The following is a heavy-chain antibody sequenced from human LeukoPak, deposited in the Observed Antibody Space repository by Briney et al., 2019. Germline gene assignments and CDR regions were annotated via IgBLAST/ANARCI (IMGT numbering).Heavy chain of an antibody. CDR3: ATNDYGVRSSFSY. Sequence: AGGSLRPSCAASGFTFTSYSLNWVRQVPGKGLEWVSYINSRSSTIYYADSVKGRFTISRDNAKNSLYLQMNSLRDEDTAVYYCATNDYGVRSSFSYWGQGTLVTVSS. CDR1: GFTFTSYS. D-gene: IGHD4-17*01. J-gene: IGHJ4*02. CDR2: INSRSSTI. V-gene: IGHV3-48*02.